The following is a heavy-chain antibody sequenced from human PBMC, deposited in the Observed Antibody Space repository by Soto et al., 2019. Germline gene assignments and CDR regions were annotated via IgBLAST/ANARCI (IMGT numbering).Heavy chain of an antibody. CDR2: ISGSGGTT. D-gene: IGHD2-2*01. V-gene: IGHV3-23*01. CDR3: ATISDRRVVEFIDS. Sequence: EVQLLESGGGLVQPGGSLRLSCAASTFIFSNYAMSWVRQAPGEGLEWISAISGSGGTTYYAESVKGLFSISRDNSKNTLYLKLNSLRVEDTAIYYCATISDRRVVEFIDSWVQGKMVIVSS. CDR1: TFIFSNYA. J-gene: IGHJ1*01.